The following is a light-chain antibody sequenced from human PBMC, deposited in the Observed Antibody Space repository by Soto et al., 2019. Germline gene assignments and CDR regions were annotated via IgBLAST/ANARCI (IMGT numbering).Light chain of an antibody. Sequence: EIVLTQSPATLSLSPGERATLSCTASQSVSSSLAWYQRKPGQAPRLLIYDASNRATGIPARFSGSGSGTDFTLTLSSLEPEDFAVYYCQQRSNWPLTFGGGTEVEIK. CDR2: DAS. CDR3: QQRSNWPLT. V-gene: IGKV3-11*01. J-gene: IGKJ4*01. CDR1: QSVSSS.